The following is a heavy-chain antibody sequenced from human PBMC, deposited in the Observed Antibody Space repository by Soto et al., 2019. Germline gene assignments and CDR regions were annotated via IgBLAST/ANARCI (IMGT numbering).Heavy chain of an antibody. CDR2: INPDGGDK. Sequence: VESGGGLVQPGGSLRLSCGASGFAFTKEWMSWVRQAPGKGPEWVAKINPDGGDKTYVDSVRGRFTISRDNTKNLVYLQMNSLSDEDTAVYYCAMETWWRLPIWSQGTMVTVSS. CDR3: AMETWWRLPI. V-gene: IGHV3-7*04. CDR1: GFAFTKEW. D-gene: IGHD2-15*01. J-gene: IGHJ3*02.